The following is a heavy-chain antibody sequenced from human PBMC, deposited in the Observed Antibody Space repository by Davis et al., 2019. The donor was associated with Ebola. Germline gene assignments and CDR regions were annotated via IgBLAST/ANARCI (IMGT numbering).Heavy chain of an antibody. V-gene: IGHV3-7*01. J-gene: IGHJ6*02. CDR2: IKQDGSEK. Sequence: PGGSLRLSCAASGFTFSSYWMSWVRQAPGKGLEWVANIKQDGSEKYYVDSVKGRFTISRDNAKNSLYLQMNSLRAEDTAVYYCARDRAGYYDSSGYYLFPYYYYYYGMDVWGQGTTVTVSS. CDR3: ARDRAGYYDSSGYYLFPYYYYYYGMDV. CDR1: GFTFSSYW. D-gene: IGHD3-22*01.